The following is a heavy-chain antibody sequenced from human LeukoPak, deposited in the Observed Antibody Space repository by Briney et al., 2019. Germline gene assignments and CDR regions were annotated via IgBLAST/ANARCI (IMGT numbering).Heavy chain of an antibody. CDR2: ISGSGGST. CDR3: ASFESADYYYYMDV. J-gene: IGHJ6*03. Sequence: PGGSLRLSCAASGFTFSSYAMSWVRQAPGKGLEWVSAISGSGGSTYYADSVKGRFTISRDNSKNTLYLQMNSLRAEDTAVYYCASFESADYYYYMDVWGKGTTVTVSS. V-gene: IGHV3-23*01. D-gene: IGHD3-9*01. CDR1: GFTFSSYA.